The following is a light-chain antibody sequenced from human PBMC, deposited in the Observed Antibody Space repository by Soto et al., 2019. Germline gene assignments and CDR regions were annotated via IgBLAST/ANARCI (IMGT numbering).Light chain of an antibody. V-gene: IGKV3-20*01. CDR1: HSVSSSY. Sequence: ILLTQSPGTLSLSPGERATLSCRASHSVSSSYLAWYQQKPGQAPRLLIYGASSRATGIPDRFSGSGSGTDFTLTISRLEPEDFAVYYCQQYGSSSWTLGQGTKVDIK. CDR2: GAS. CDR3: QQYGSSSWT. J-gene: IGKJ1*01.